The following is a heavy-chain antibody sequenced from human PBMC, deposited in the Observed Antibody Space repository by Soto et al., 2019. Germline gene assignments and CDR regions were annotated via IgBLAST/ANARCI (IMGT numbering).Heavy chain of an antibody. J-gene: IGHJ3*01. D-gene: IGHD6-6*01. CDR1: GFSFSIYV. CDR2: VSGSSGST. Sequence: DVQVLESGGDLVQPGGSLRLSCTASGFSFSIYVMTWVRQAPGKGLEWVSAVSGSSGSTYYADSVKGRFSISRDNSKNTLYLQMNSLRVDDSAVYYCAMVEGTARNAFDVWGHGTMVSVSS. CDR3: AMVEGTARNAFDV. V-gene: IGHV3-23*01.